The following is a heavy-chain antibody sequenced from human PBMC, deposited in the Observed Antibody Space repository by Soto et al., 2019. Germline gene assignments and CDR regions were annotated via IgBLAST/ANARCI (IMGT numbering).Heavy chain of an antibody. D-gene: IGHD6-13*01. CDR3: ARDLAAAGADNWFDP. Sequence: ASVKVSCKASGYTFTGYYMHWVRQAPGQGLEWMGWINPNSGGTNYAQKFQGRVTMTRDTSISTAYMELSRLRSDDTAVYYCARDLAAAGADNWFDPWGQGTLVTVYS. J-gene: IGHJ5*02. V-gene: IGHV1-2*02. CDR1: GYTFTGYY. CDR2: INPNSGGT.